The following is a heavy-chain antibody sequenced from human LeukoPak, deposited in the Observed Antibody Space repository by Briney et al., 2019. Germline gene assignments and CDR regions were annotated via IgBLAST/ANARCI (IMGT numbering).Heavy chain of an antibody. CDR3: ARSSNKAAAGTVNY. J-gene: IGHJ4*02. D-gene: IGHD6-13*01. V-gene: IGHV3-11*04. CDR2: ISSSGSTI. CDR1: GFTFSDYY. Sequence: GGSLRLSCAASGFTFSDYYMSWIRQAPGKGLEWVSYISSSGSTIYYADSVKGRFTISRDNSKNTLYLQMSSLRAEDTAVYYCARSSNKAAAGTVNYWGQGTLVTVSS.